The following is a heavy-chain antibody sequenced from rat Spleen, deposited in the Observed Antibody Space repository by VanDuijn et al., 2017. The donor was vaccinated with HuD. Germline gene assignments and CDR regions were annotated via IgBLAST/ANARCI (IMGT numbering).Heavy chain of an antibody. CDR2: LLFAGSTT. CDR1: GFTFSDYY. CDR3: TRMYSTDYYWYFDF. D-gene: IGHD1-6*01. J-gene: IGHJ1*01. V-gene: IGHV5-29*01. Sequence: EVQLVESDGGLVQPGRSLKLSCAASGFTFSDYYMAWVRQAPTKAREWVASLLFAGSTTYYRDSVKGRFTISRDNEKSTLYEQMDILRSEDTAIYYCTRMYSTDYYWYFDFWGPGTMVTVSS.